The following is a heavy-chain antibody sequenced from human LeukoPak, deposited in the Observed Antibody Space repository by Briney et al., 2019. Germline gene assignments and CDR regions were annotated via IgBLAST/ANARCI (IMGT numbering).Heavy chain of an antibody. D-gene: IGHD3-10*01. Sequence: SETLSLNCTVSGGSISSYYWSWLRQPPGKGLEWIGYIYYSGSTNYNPSLKSRVTISVDTSKNQFSLKLSSVTAADTAVYYCARQWFGELIFDYWGQGTLVTVSS. CDR2: IYYSGST. CDR3: ARQWFGELIFDY. V-gene: IGHV4-59*08. CDR1: GGSISSYY. J-gene: IGHJ4*02.